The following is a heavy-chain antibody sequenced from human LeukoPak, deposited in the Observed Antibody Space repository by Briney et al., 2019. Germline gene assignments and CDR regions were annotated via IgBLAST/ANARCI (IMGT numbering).Heavy chain of an antibody. CDR2: ISSSSSYI. CDR1: GFTFSSYS. J-gene: IGHJ4*02. D-gene: IGHD1-7*01. Sequence: GGSLRLSCAASGFTFSSYSMNWVRQAPGKGLEWVSSISSSSSYIYYADSVKGRFTISRDNSKSTLYLQMNSLRVEDTAVYYCAKGGPHNWNYGADYWGQGTLVTVSS. V-gene: IGHV3-21*04. CDR3: AKGGPHNWNYGADY.